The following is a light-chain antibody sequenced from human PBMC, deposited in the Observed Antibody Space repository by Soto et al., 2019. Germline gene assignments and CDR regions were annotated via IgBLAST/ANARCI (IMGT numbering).Light chain of an antibody. V-gene: IGKV1-5*03. CDR1: QSISSW. J-gene: IGKJ1*01. CDR2: KAS. Sequence: DIHMTQSPSTLSASVGDRVTITCRASQSISSWLAWYQQKPGKAPKLLIYKASSLESGVPSRFSGSGSGTEFTLTISSLQPDDFATYYCQQYNSYSPETFGQGTKVDIK. CDR3: QQYNSYSPET.